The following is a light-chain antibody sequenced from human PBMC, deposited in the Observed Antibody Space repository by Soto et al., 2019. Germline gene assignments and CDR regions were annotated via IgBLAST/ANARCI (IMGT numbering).Light chain of an antibody. J-gene: IGKJ1*01. CDR3: QQYGSSPWP. CDR1: QSVSSTY. V-gene: IGKV3-20*01. Sequence: EIVLTQSPGTLSLSPGERATLSCRASQSVSSTYLAWYQQKPGQAPRLLIYGASSRATGIPDRFSGSGSGTDFTITISRLEPEDFAVYYCQQYGSSPWPFGQGTKVEIK. CDR2: GAS.